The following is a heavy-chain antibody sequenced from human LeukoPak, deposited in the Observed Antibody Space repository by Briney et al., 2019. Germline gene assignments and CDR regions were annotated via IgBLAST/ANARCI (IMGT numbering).Heavy chain of an antibody. CDR3: ARDWELYYYGMDV. J-gene: IGHJ6*02. V-gene: IGHV3-66*01. CDR2: IYSGGST. D-gene: IGHD1-26*01. Sequence: GGSLRLSCAASGFTVSSNYMSWVRQAPGKGLEWVSVIYSGGSTYYADSVKGRFTISRDNSKNTLYLQMNSLRAEDTAVYYCARDWELYYYGMDVWGQGTTVTVSS. CDR1: GFTVSSNY.